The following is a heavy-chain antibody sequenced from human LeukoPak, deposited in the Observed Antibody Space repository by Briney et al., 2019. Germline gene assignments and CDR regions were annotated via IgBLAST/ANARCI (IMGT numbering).Heavy chain of an antibody. J-gene: IGHJ4*02. CDR1: GYSFTSYW. CDR2: IYPGDSDT. Sequence: GESLKISXKGSGYSFTSYWIGWVRQRPGKGLEWMGIIYPGDSDTRYSPSFQGQVTISADKSISTAYLQWSSLKASDTAMYYCARARLAVGIPGDYWGQGTLVTVSS. CDR3: ARARLAVGIPGDY. D-gene: IGHD6-19*01. V-gene: IGHV5-51*01.